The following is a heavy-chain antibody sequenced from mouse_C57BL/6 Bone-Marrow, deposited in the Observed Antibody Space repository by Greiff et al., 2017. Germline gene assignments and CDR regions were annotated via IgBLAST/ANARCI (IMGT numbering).Heavy chain of an antibody. CDR1: GYTFTDYY. V-gene: IGHV1-76*01. CDR2: IYPGSGNT. CDR3: ARFTTTVGMYY. D-gene: IGHD1-1*01. J-gene: IGHJ4*01. Sequence: VQLQESGAELVRPGASVKLSCKASGYTFTDYYINWVKQRPGQGLEWIARIYPGSGNTYYNEKFKGKATLTAEKSSSTAYMQLSSLTSEDSAVYFCARFTTTVGMYYWGQGTSVTVSS.